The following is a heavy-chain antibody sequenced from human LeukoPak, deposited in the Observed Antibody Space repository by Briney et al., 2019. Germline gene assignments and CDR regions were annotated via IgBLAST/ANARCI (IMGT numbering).Heavy chain of an antibody. J-gene: IGHJ5*02. V-gene: IGHV4-34*01. Sequence: PSETLSLTCAVYGGSFSGYYWSWIRQPPGKGLEWIGEINHSGSTNYNPSLESRVTISVDTSKNQFSLKLSSVTAADTAVYYCAREKIGYSGKGFDPWGQGTLVNVSS. CDR2: INHSGST. CDR3: AREKIGYSGKGFDP. CDR1: GGSFSGYY. D-gene: IGHD5-12*01.